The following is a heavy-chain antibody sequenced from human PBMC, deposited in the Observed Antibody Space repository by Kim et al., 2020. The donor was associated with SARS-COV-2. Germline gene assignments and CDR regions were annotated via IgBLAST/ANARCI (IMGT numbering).Heavy chain of an antibody. CDR3: ARAFSHYYDIKAPFDY. CDR1: GFTFSDYY. D-gene: IGHD3-9*01. Sequence: GGSLRLSCAASGFTFSDYYMSWIRQAPGKGLEWVSYISSSGSTIYYADSVKGRFTISRDNAKNSLYLQMNSLRAEDTAVYYCARAFSHYYDIKAPFDYWGQGTLVTVSS. CDR2: ISSSGSTI. J-gene: IGHJ4*02. V-gene: IGHV3-11*01.